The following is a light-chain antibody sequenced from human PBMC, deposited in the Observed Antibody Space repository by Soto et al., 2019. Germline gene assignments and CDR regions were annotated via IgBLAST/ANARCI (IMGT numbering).Light chain of an antibody. Sequence: PGERATLSCRASPSVTNFLAWYQQKPGQAPRLLIYGAFNRATGIPARFSGSGSGTDFTLTISSLEPEDSAVYYCQQRNVWPPVTFGQGTRREI. V-gene: IGKV3-11*01. CDR3: QQRNVWPPVT. J-gene: IGKJ5*01. CDR2: GAF. CDR1: PSVTNF.